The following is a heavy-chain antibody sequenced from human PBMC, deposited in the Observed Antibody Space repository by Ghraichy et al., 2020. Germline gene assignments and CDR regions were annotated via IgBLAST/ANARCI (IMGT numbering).Heavy chain of an antibody. CDR2: ISGSGGST. CDR1: GFTFSSYA. J-gene: IGHJ6*02. D-gene: IGHD3-22*01. CDR3: ARDRYYDSSGYYPSAGYYAMDV. Sequence: GGSLRLSCAASGFTFSSYAMSWVRQAPGKGLEWVSAISGSGGSTYYADSVKGRFTISRDNARNSLYLQMNSLRNEDTAVYYCARDRYYDSSGYYPSAGYYAMDVWGQGTTVTVSS. V-gene: IGHV3-23*01.